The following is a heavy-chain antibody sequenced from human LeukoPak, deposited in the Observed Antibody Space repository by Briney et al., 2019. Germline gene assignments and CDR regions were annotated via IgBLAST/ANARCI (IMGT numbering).Heavy chain of an antibody. CDR3: AKDRGDYTNWFDP. J-gene: IGHJ5*02. D-gene: IGHD4-17*01. CDR2: IRYDGSNK. Sequence: PGGSLRLSCAASGFIFSSFGMHWVRQAPGKGLEWVAFIRYDGSNKYYADSVKGRFTTSRDNPKNTLYLQMNSPRAEDAAIYYCAKDRGDYTNWFDPWGQGTLVTVSS. CDR1: GFIFSSFG. V-gene: IGHV3-30*02.